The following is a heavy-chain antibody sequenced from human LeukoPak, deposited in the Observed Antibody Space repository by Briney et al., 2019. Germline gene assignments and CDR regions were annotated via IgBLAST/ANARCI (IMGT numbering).Heavy chain of an antibody. CDR1: EFTFGDYA. CDR3: ARDSIYDSSGYPDAFDI. D-gene: IGHD3-22*01. Sequence: GSLRLSCTASEFTFGDYAMSWFRQAPGKGLEWVSGIIGGAGSTYYADSVKGRFTISRDNAKNSLYLQMNSLRAEDTAVYYCARDSIYDSSGYPDAFDIWGQGTMVTVSS. V-gene: IGHV3-23*01. CDR2: IIGGAGST. J-gene: IGHJ3*02.